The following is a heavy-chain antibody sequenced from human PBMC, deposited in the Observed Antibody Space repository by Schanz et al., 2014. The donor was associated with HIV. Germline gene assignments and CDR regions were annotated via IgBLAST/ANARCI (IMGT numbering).Heavy chain of an antibody. CDR1: GFTFSNFA. J-gene: IGHJ4*02. D-gene: IGHD2-21*02. CDR2: ISISGETT. CDR3: ADVTATSADI. V-gene: IGHV3-23*04. Sequence: VQLVESGGGVVQPGRSLRLSCAASGFTFSNFAMHWVRQAPGKGLEWVSGISISGETTYYADSVKGRFTISRDNSKNTRYLQMNSLRVEDTAVYYCADVTATSADIWGQGTLVTVSS.